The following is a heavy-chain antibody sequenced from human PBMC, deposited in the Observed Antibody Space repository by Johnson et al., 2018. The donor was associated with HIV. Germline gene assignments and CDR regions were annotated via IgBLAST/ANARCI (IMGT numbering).Heavy chain of an antibody. D-gene: IGHD6-19*01. J-gene: IGHJ3*02. CDR2: FSGSGGST. CDR3: TVPAEVAVAGLGALCI. V-gene: IGHV3-23*04. Sequence: VQLVESGGGLVQPGGSLRLSCAASGFTFSSYAMSWVRQAPGKGLEWVSAFSGSGGSTYYADSVKGRFTISRDDSKNTAYRQMTSLTTEDTAVYYCTVPAEVAVAGLGALCIWGQGTMVTVSS. CDR1: GFTFSSYA.